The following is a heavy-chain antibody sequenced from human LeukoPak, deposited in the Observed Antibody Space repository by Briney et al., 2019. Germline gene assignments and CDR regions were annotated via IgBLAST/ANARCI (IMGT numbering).Heavy chain of an antibody. CDR2: ISYAGSNK. Sequence: GGSLRLSCAPSGFTFSSYAMHWVRQAPGKGLEWVAVISYAGSNKFYADSVRGRVTISRDNSKNTLYLQMNNLKTEDTAVYYCARGQHRVTYSDDAFDIWDQGTMVTVSS. CDR3: ARGQHRVTYSDDAFDI. CDR1: GFTFSSYA. D-gene: IGHD4-11*01. V-gene: IGHV3-30-3*01. J-gene: IGHJ3*02.